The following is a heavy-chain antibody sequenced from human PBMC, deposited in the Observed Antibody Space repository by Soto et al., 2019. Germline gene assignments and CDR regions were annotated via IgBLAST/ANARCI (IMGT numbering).Heavy chain of an antibody. CDR3: ARRLQQQLVGFARYYYYYMDV. Sequence: GASVKVSCTASGYTFTSYGISWVRQAPGQGLEWMGWISAYNGNTNYAQKLQGRVTMTTDTSTSTAYMELRSLRSDDTAVYYCARRLQQQLVGFARYYYYYMDVWGKGTTVTVSS. V-gene: IGHV1-18*01. D-gene: IGHD6-13*01. CDR1: GYTFTSYG. CDR2: ISAYNGNT. J-gene: IGHJ6*03.